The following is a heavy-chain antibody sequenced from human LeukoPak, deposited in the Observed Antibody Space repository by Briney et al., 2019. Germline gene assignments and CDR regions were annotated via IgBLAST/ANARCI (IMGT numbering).Heavy chain of an antibody. CDR2: ISTSGTTR. V-gene: IGHV3-48*04. CDR1: GFTFSAYW. CDR3: ARGIAYNNFNWFDP. Sequence: GGSLRLSCAASGFTFSAYWMTWVRQAPGKGLEWLSFISTSGTTRYYADSVRGRFTISRDNAKNSLYLQMNSLRAEDTAVYYCARGIAYNNFNWFDPWGQGTLVTVSS. D-gene: IGHD1-1*01. J-gene: IGHJ5*02.